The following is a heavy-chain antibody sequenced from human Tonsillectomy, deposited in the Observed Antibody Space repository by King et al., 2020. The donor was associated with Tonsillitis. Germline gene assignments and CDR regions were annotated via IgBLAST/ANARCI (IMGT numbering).Heavy chain of an antibody. V-gene: IGHV3-11*05. Sequence: VQLVESGGGLVKPGGSLRLSCAASGFAFSDYYMSWIRQAPGKGLEWISYISKSSTYTNYADSVKGRFTISRDNAKKSLYLQMNSLRAEDTAVYYCARGGGGMYYDYVWGSHRHHNYFDYWGQGTLVTVSS. CDR3: ARGGGGMYYDYVWGSHRHHNYFDY. D-gene: IGHD3-16*02. CDR2: ISKSSTYT. J-gene: IGHJ4*02. CDR1: GFAFSDYY.